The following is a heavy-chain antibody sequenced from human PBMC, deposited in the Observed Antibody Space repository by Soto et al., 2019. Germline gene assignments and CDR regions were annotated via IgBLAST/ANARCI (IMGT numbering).Heavy chain of an antibody. CDR2: IYYSGST. Sequence: SETLSLTCTVSGDSISSYYWSWIRQPPGKGLEWIGYIYYSGSTNYNPSLKSRVTISVDTSKNQFSLKLSSVTAADTAVYYCAGTMTSSSWYFDYWGQGTLVTVSS. V-gene: IGHV4-59*01. J-gene: IGHJ4*02. CDR3: AGTMTSSSWYFDY. CDR1: GDSISSYY. D-gene: IGHD6-13*01.